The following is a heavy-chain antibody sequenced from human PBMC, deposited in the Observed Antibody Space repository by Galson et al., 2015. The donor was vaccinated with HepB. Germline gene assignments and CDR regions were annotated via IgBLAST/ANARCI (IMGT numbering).Heavy chain of an antibody. CDR2: IGGRGVHT. D-gene: IGHD3-22*01. V-gene: IGHV3-23*01. CDR1: AFTVNGSF. CDR3: AKDLYYDRTPQSYQSDGMDA. J-gene: IGHJ6*02. Sequence: SLRLSCADSAFTVNGSFMTWVREAQGEGLDWVSTIGGRGVHTYYAASVKGRITISRGNSKKTMYLQLNSLRAVDTAVYYCAKDLYYDRTPQSYQSDGMDAWGRGTTVTVSS.